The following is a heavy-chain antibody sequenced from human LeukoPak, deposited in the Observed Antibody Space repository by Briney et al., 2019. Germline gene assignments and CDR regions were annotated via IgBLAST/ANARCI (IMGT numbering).Heavy chain of an antibody. CDR2: ISWNSGSI. Sequence: GGSLRLSCAASGFTFDDYAMHWVRQAPGKGLEWVSGISWNSGSIGYADSVKGRFTISRDNAKNSLYLQMNSLRAEDTALYYCAKDGSLDTFDCWGQGTLVTVSS. J-gene: IGHJ4*02. CDR1: GFTFDDYA. V-gene: IGHV3-9*01. CDR3: AKDGSLDTFDC. D-gene: IGHD1-26*01.